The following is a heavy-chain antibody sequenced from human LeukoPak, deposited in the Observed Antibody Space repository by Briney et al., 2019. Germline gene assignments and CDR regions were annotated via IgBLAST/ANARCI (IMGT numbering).Heavy chain of an antibody. D-gene: IGHD6-13*01. J-gene: IGHJ6*02. CDR3: ARDPHSSSWYYAMDV. CDR2: INPNSGGT. V-gene: IGHV1-2*02. Sequence: ASVKVSCKASGYTFTGYYIHWVRQAPGQGLEWMGWINPNSGGTNYAQKFQGRVTMTRDTSISTAYMELSRLRSDDTAVYYCARDPHSSSWYYAMDVWGQGTTVTVAS. CDR1: GYTFTGYY.